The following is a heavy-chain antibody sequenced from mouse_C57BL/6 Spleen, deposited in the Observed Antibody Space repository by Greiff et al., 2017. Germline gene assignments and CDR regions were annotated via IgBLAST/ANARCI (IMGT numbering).Heavy chain of an antibody. D-gene: IGHD1-1*01. CDR1: GYTFTSYW. V-gene: IGHV1-53*01. CDR2: INPSNGGT. Sequence: QVQLQQPGTELVKPGASVKLSCKASGYTFTSYWMHWVKQRPGQGLEWIGNINPSNGGTNYNEKFKSKDTLTVDKSSSTAYMQLSSLTSEDSAVYYCARLGYGSSYSFAYWGKGTLVTVSA. J-gene: IGHJ3*01. CDR3: ARLGYGSSYSFAY.